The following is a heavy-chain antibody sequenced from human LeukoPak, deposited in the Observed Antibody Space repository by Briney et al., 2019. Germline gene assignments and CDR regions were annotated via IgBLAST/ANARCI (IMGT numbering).Heavy chain of an antibody. CDR1: GYTFTSYY. J-gene: IGHJ6*02. V-gene: IGHV1-46*01. Sequence: ASVKVSCKASGYTFTSYYMHWVRQAPGQGLEWMGTINPSGGSTSYAQKFQGRVTMTRDTSTSTVYMELSSLRSEDTAVYYCARARTMVTGHYYYGMDVWGQGTTVTVSS. CDR2: INPSGGST. D-gene: IGHD5-18*01. CDR3: ARARTMVTGHYYYGMDV.